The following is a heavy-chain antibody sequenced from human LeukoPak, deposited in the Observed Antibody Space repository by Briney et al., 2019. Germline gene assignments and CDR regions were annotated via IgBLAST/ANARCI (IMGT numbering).Heavy chain of an antibody. CDR2: ISGSGYYT. V-gene: IGHV3-23*01. CDR1: GFTFSSHA. Sequence: GGSLRLPCAASGFTFSSHAMSWVRQAPGKGLEWVSAISGSGYYTYYADSVKGRFTISRDNSKNTLYLQMNGLRAEDTAVYYCAKHGVIMTGHSYSPVDHWGQGALVTVSS. CDR3: AKHGVIMTGHSYSPVDH. J-gene: IGHJ4*02. D-gene: IGHD3-9*01.